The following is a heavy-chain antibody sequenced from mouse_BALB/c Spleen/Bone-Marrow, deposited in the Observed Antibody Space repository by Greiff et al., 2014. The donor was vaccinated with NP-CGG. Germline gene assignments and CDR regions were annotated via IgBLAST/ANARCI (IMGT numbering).Heavy chain of an antibody. J-gene: IGHJ4*01. D-gene: IGHD2-2*01. V-gene: IGHV1S81*02. Sequence: VKLMESGAELEEPGASLKLSCKASGYTFTNYWIHWVKQRPGQGLEWIGEINPSNGRTNYNEKFKTKATLTVDKSSSTAYMQLSSLTSEDSAVNYCAARLSHLAMDYWGQGTSVTVSS. CDR3: AARLSHLAMDY. CDR2: INPSNGRT. CDR1: GYTFTNYW.